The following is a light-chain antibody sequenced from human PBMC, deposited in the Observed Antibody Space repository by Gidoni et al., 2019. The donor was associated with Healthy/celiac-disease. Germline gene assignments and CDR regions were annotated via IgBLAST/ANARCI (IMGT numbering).Light chain of an antibody. CDR1: QSIDTR. CDR3: QEYFSYSWYT. V-gene: IGKV1-5*01. J-gene: IGKJ2*01. CDR2: DAS. Sequence: DIQMTQSPSTLSASVGDRVTATCRAHQSIDTRLAWYQQKPGKAPQLLLYDASSLQSGVPSRFSGNGSGTEFTLTITSLHPDDFATYYCQEYFSYSWYTFGQGTKLEIK.